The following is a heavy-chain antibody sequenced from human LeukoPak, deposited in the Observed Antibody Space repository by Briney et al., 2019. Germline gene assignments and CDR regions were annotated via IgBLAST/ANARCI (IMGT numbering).Heavy chain of an antibody. CDR3: ASVSVTSSVNDAFDM. J-gene: IGHJ3*02. CDR2: ISGSSVYR. D-gene: IGHD4-17*01. V-gene: IGHV3-21*01. Sequence: GGSLRLSCVDPGFTFTIYRIHSVRQAPGKGLEWVSCISGSSVYRYYADSVKGRFTISRDNAKNSRYLQINNLTAEDTGVYYCASVSVTSSVNDAFDMWGQGTMVTVSS. CDR1: GFTFTIYR.